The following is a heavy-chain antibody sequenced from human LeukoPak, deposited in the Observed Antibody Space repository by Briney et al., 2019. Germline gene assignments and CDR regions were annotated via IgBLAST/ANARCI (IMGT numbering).Heavy chain of an antibody. CDR3: ARVGTSRAAAGINWFDH. J-gene: IGHJ5*02. D-gene: IGHD6-13*01. CDR1: GYSFTSYW. Sequence: GESLKISFQGSGYSFTSYWIGWVRPMPGKGLEWMGIIYPGDSDTRYSPSFQGQVTISADKSISTAYLQWSSLKASDTAMYYCARVGTSRAAAGINWFDHWGQGTLVTVSS. V-gene: IGHV5-51*01. CDR2: IYPGDSDT.